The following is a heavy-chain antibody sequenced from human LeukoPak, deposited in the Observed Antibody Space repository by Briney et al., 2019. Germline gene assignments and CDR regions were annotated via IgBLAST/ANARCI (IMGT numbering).Heavy chain of an antibody. CDR2: ISSSSSYI. Sequence: GGSLTLSCAASGFTFSSYSMNWVRQAPGKGLEWVSSISSSSSYIYYADSVKGRFTISRDNAKNSLYLQMNSLRAEDTAVYYCAREGLAWELLPFDYWGQGTLVTVSS. CDR1: GFTFSSYS. V-gene: IGHV3-21*01. CDR3: AREGLAWELLPFDY. J-gene: IGHJ4*02. D-gene: IGHD1-26*01.